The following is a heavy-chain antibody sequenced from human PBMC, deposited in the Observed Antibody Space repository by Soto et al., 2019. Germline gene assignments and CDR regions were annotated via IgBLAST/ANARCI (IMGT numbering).Heavy chain of an antibody. V-gene: IGHV3-11*01. J-gene: IGHJ4*02. CDR2: ISSSGTTI. CDR1: GFTLSDHY. Sequence: GGSLRLSCTASGFTLSDHYMTWIRQAPGRGLEWVSYISSSGTTINYADSVRGRFTISRDNAKNSLYLQMNSLRVEDTAVYYCARVGDMAYKDWGQGALVTVS. CDR3: ARVGDMAYKD. D-gene: IGHD3-3*01.